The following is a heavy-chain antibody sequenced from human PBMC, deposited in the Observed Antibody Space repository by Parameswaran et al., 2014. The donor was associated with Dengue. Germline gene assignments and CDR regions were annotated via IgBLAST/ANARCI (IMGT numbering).Heavy chain of an antibody. V-gene: IGHV4-59*08. D-gene: IGHD3-10*01. J-gene: IGHJ6*03. CDR3: ARTRALNYYGSGSVHYMDV. CDR2: IFYSGST. Sequence: RWIRQPPGKGLEWIGYIFYSGSTNYNPSLKSRVTISVDTSKNQFSLRLSSVTAADTAVYYCARTRALNYYGSGSVHYMDVWGKGPRSPSP.